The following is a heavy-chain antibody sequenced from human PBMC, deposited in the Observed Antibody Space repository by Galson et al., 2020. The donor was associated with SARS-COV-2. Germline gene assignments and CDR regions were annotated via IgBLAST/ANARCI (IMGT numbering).Heavy chain of an antibody. V-gene: IGHV3-30*02. D-gene: IGHD1-26*01. CDR1: GFTFSSDG. J-gene: IGHJ4*02. CDR3: AKEWDLLWALDY. CDR2: IRFDGTNQ. Sequence: GGSLRLSCAASGFTFSSDGMHWVRQAPGKGLEWVAFIRFDGTNQYYADFVQGRFTISRDNSKNTLYLQMNSLRTEDTAVYYCAKEWDLLWALDYWGQGTLVTVSS.